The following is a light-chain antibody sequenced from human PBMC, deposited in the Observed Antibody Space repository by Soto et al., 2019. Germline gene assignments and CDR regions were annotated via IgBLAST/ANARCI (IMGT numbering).Light chain of an antibody. CDR2: GAS. Sequence: EIGLTQSPGTLSLSPGERATLSCRASQSVSSSYLAWYQQKPGQAPRLLIYGASSRATGIPDRFSGSGSGTDFTLTISRLEPEDFAVYYCQQYGRTFGQGTKLEIK. CDR3: QQYGRT. CDR1: QSVSSSY. V-gene: IGKV3-20*01. J-gene: IGKJ2*01.